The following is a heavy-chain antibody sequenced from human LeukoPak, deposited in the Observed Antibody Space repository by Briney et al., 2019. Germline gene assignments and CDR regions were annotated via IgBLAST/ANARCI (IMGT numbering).Heavy chain of an antibody. D-gene: IGHD6-13*01. V-gene: IGHV3-11*01. CDR1: GFTFSDYY. CDR3: AKDWDISSSFFDY. Sequence: GGSLRLSCAASGFTFSDYYMSWIRQAPGKGLEWVSYISSSGSTIYYADSVKGRFTISRDNSKNTLYLQMNSLRAEDTAVYYCAKDWDISSSFFDYWGQGTLVTVSS. J-gene: IGHJ4*02. CDR2: ISSSGSTI.